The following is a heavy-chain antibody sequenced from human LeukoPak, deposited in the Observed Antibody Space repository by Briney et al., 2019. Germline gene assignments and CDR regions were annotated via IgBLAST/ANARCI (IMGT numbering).Heavy chain of an antibody. V-gene: IGHV3-9*01. CDR3: EKGGF. Sequence: GGSLRLSCAASGFTFDDYAMHWVRQAPGKGLEWVSGVSWNSGSIGYADSVKGRFTISRDNAKNSLYLQMNSLRAEDTALYYCEKGGFWGKGTLSPSPQ. CDR2: VSWNSGSI. CDR1: GFTFDDYA. J-gene: IGHJ4*02.